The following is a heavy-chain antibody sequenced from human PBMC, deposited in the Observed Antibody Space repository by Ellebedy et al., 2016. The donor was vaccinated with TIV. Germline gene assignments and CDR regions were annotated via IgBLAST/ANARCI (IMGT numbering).Heavy chain of an antibody. J-gene: IGHJ4*02. Sequence: PGGSLRLSCAASGFTFSSHAMNRVRQAPGKGLEWVSVISNSGGTTYYADSVKGRFTISSDNSKNTLYLQMNSLRAEDTAVYYCAKDRRCSGCRNVPYFDSWGQGTLVTVSS. CDR1: GFTFSSHA. CDR3: AKDRRCSGCRNVPYFDS. CDR2: ISNSGGTT. D-gene: IGHD6-19*01. V-gene: IGHV3-23*01.